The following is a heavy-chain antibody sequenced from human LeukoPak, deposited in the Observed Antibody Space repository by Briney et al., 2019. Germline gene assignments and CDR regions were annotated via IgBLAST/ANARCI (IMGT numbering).Heavy chain of an antibody. CDR3: AKIRLRPVDYFDY. J-gene: IGHJ4*02. CDR1: GFTFSIYA. Sequence: GGSLRLSCAASGFTFSIYAMSWVRQAPGKGLEWVSAISGSGGSTYYADSVKGRFTISRDNSKNTLYLQMNSLRAEDTAVYYCAKIRLRPVDYFDYWGQGTLVTVSS. CDR2: ISGSGGST. V-gene: IGHV3-23*01. D-gene: IGHD3-16*01.